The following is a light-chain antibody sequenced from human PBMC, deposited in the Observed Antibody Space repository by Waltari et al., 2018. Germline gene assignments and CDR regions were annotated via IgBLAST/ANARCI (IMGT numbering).Light chain of an antibody. V-gene: IGLV2-8*01. CDR2: KVN. J-gene: IGLJ2*01. Sequence: QSALTQPPSASGSPGQSVTIPCTGPSSDVGGSNYVSGYQQPPGKSPKLMIYKVNKRPSGVPVRFSGSKSGNTASLTVSGLQTEDEADYYCSSYAGSNNLLFGGGTKLTVL. CDR1: SSDVGGSNY. CDR3: SSYAGSNNLL.